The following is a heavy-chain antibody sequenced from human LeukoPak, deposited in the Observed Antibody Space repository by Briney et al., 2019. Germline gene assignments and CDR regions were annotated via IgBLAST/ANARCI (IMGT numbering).Heavy chain of an antibody. CDR3: ASSCRHYFDY. V-gene: IGHV4-30-4*01. CDR1: GGSISSGDYY. CDR2: IYYSGST. Sequence: SETLSLTCTVSGGSISSGDYYWSWIRQPPGKGLEWIGYIYYSGSTYYNPSLKSRVTISVGRSKNQFSLKLSSVTAADTAVYYCASSCRHYFDYWGQGTLVTVSS. J-gene: IGHJ4*02.